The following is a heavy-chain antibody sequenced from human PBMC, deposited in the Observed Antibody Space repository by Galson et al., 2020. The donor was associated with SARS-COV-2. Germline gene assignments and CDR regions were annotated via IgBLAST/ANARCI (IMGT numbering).Heavy chain of an antibody. CDR1: GGSISSSSYY. CDR3: ARFDFGVVILAAFDI. D-gene: IGHD3-3*01. J-gene: IGHJ3*02. V-gene: IGHV4-39*07. Sequence: SETLSLTCTVSGGSISSSSYYWGWIRQPPGKGLEWIGSIYYSGSTYYNPSLKSRVTISVDTSKNQFSLKLSSVTAADTAVYYCARFDFGVVILAAFDIWGQGTMVTVSS. CDR2: IYYSGST.